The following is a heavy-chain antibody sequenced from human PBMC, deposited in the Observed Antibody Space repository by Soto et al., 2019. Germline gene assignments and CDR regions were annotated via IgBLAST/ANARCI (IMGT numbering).Heavy chain of an antibody. CDR2: INAGNGDT. Sequence: QVQLVQSGAEVKKPGASVKVSCKASRYTFTDYVIHWVRQAPGQGLEWVGWINAGNGDTTYSQKFQGRVTIIRDTSATTAYMELSSLRSEDTAVYYCAREKLRTTVTSYNWFDPWGQGTLVTVSS. CDR3: AREKLRTTVTSYNWFDP. J-gene: IGHJ5*02. CDR1: RYTFTDYV. V-gene: IGHV1-3*01. D-gene: IGHD4-4*01.